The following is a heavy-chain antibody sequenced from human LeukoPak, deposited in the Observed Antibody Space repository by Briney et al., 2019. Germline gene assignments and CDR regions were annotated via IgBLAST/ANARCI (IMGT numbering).Heavy chain of an antibody. V-gene: IGHV3-23*01. D-gene: IGHD3-10*01. CDR3: ANQYITMVRGVIGY. J-gene: IGHJ4*02. CDR1: GFTFSSYA. CDR2: ISGSGGST. Sequence: GGSLRLSCAASGFTFSSYAMSWVRQAPGKGLEWVSAISGSGGSTYYADSVKGRFTTSRDNSKNTLYLQMNGLRAEDTAVYYCANQYITMVRGVIGYWGQGTLVTVSS.